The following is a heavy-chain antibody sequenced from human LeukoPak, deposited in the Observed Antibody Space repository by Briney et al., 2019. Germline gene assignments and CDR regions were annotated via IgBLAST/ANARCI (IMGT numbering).Heavy chain of an antibody. D-gene: IGHD6-19*01. J-gene: IGHJ4*02. V-gene: IGHV3-7*03. CDR3: VLGSGWHDSY. CDR1: GFTFTTYW. CDR2: MKTDGSEK. Sequence: PGGSLRLSRAASGFTFTTYWIHWIRQAPGKGLEWVANMKTDGSEKYYVDSVKGRFTISRDNTKNSVYLQMNSLRVEDTAVYYCVLGSGWHDSYWGQGTLVTVSS.